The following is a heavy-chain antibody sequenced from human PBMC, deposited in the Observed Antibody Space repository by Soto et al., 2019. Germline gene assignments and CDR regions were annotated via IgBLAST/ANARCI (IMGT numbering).Heavy chain of an antibody. D-gene: IGHD3-3*01. CDR2: IVPLSGTP. J-gene: IGHJ4*02. V-gene: IGHV1-69*06. CDR3: ARDWRQMSRRRFFDY. CDR1: GGNPNSYS. Sequence: QVRLVQSGAEVKKPGSSVKLSCKVSGGNPNSYSIAWVRQAPGQGLQWLGTIVPLSGTPNHAQEFQARVTITADTSTNTAYFELSSLRSEDTAMYYCARDWRQMSRRRFFDYWGQGSLVTISS.